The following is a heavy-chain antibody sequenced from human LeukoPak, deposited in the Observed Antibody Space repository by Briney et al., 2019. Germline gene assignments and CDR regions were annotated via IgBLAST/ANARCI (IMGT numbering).Heavy chain of an antibody. Sequence: PGRSLRLSCATSGFTFSSFAMHWVRQAPGKGLGWLALIWFDGSSKNYTDSVEGRFTISRDNSKNTLFLQMNSLRVEDTAVYYCARGFYRVRHDQSTYYFVHWGQGTLVTVSS. V-gene: IGHV3-33*01. CDR1: GFTFSSFA. CDR3: ARGFYRVRHDQSTYYFVH. CDR2: IWFDGSSK. D-gene: IGHD3-16*02. J-gene: IGHJ4*02.